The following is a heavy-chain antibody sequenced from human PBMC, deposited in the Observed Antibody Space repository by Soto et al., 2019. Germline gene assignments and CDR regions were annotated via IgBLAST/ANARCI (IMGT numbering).Heavy chain of an antibody. CDR3: AKVITVTGKGPFDY. D-gene: IGHD6-19*01. CDR1: GFTFSNYA. Sequence: EVQLLESGGGLAQPGGSLRLSCVASGFTFSNYAMSWVRQAPGKGLEWVSAISGSGASTYYADSVKGRFTFSRDSSKNTLYLQMNSLRDEDTAVYYCAKVITVTGKGPFDYWGQGTLVTVSS. V-gene: IGHV3-23*01. CDR2: ISGSGAST. J-gene: IGHJ4*02.